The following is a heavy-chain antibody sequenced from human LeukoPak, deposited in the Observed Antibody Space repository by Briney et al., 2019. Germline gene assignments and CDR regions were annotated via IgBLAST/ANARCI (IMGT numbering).Heavy chain of an antibody. V-gene: IGHV1-2*04. D-gene: IGHD6-13*01. Sequence: ASVKVSCKASGYTFTGYYMHWVRQAPGQGLEWMGWINPNSGGTNYAQKFQGWVTMTRDTSISTAYVELSRLRSDDTAVYYCARASTPSYSSSHVTIWGQGTMVTVSS. J-gene: IGHJ3*02. CDR1: GYTFTGYY. CDR3: ARASTPSYSSSHVTI. CDR2: INPNSGGT.